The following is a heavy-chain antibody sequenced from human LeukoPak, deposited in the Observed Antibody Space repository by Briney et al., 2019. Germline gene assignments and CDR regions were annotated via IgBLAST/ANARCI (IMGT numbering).Heavy chain of an antibody. CDR2: INIDGATT. J-gene: IGHJ5*02. CDR3: VRGAVGTGVWFDP. Sequence: GGSLRLSCAASGFTFSGYWMHWVRHAPGKGLEWLSRINIDGATTNYADSVKGRFTISRDNAKNTLHLQMNSLRADDTAVYYCVRGAVGTGVWFDPWGQGTLVTVSS. D-gene: IGHD1-26*01. CDR1: GFTFSGYW. V-gene: IGHV3-74*01.